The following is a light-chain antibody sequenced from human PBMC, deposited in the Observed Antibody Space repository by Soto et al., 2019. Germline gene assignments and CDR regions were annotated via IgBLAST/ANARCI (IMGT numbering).Light chain of an antibody. Sequence: EIVLTQSPGTLSLSPGERATLSCRASQSVSSSYLAWYQQKSGQAPRLLIYDASNRATGIPARFSGSGSGTDFTLTISSLEPEDFAVYYCQQRSNWPTWTFGQGTRWIS. CDR2: DAS. CDR3: QQRSNWPTWT. J-gene: IGKJ1*01. CDR1: QSVSSSY. V-gene: IGKV3D-20*02.